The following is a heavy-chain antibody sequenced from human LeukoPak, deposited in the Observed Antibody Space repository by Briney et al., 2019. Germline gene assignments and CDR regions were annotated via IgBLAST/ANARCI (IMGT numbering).Heavy chain of an antibody. CDR1: GFTFSSYS. Sequence: PGGSLRLSCAASGFTFSSYSMNWVRQAPGKGLEWVSSISSSSSYIYYADSVKGRFTISRDNAKNSLYLQMNSLRAEDTAVYHCARDHYVWGSYRYTLFDYWGQGTLVTVSS. CDR3: ARDHYVWGSYRYTLFDY. D-gene: IGHD3-16*02. CDR2: ISSSSSYI. V-gene: IGHV3-21*01. J-gene: IGHJ4*02.